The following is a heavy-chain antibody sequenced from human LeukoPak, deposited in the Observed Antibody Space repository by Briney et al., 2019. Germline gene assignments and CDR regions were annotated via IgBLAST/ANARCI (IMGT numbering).Heavy chain of an antibody. CDR3: ARHPYSSSWYSEYYYYYMDV. V-gene: IGHV3-48*01. CDR2: ISSSSSTI. CDR1: GFTFSIYS. Sequence: GGSLRLSCAASGFTFSIYSMNWVRQAPGKGLEWVSYISSSSSTIYYADSVKGRFTISRDNAKNSLYLQMNSLRAEDTAVYYCARHPYSSSWYSEYYYYYMDVWGKGTTVTVSS. D-gene: IGHD6-13*01. J-gene: IGHJ6*03.